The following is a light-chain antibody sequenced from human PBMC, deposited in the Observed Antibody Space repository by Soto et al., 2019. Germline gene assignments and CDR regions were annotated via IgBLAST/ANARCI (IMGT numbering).Light chain of an antibody. V-gene: IGKV3-20*01. J-gene: IGKJ5*01. CDR1: QSVSSSY. CDR3: QQYGSSPPIT. Sequence: EIVLTQSPGTLSLSPGERATLSCRASQSVSSSYLAWYQQKPGQAPRLLIYGASSRATGIPDRFSGSGSGTDFTLTISRLEPVDLAVYYCQQYGSSPPITFGQGTRLEIK. CDR2: GAS.